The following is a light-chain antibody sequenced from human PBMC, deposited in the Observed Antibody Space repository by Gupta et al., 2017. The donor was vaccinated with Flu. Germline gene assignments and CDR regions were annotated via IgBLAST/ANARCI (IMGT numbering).Light chain of an antibody. J-gene: IGLJ3*02. V-gene: IGLV3-1*01. Sequence: DNNRPPGIPERFSGSNSGNTATLTIAGTQYIDEADYYCQAWDRTTQVFGGGTKMT. CDR3: QAWDRTTQV. CDR2: DN.